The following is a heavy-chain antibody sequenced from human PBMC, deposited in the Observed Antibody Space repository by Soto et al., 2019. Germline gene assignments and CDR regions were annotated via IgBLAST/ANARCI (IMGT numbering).Heavy chain of an antibody. CDR2: IIPDYGSP. Sequence: QVQLVQSGAEVKKPGSSVMLSCRASGGTFTSFCISWVRQAPGQAPEWMGGIIPDYGSPVYREKFQGRVTLTSDAHTSTVYMKLTGLRSEDTAVYYCARDDYRDYKRNRYFYYHGMDVWGQGTTVTVSS. CDR1: GGTFTSFC. V-gene: IGHV1-69*01. CDR3: ARDDYRDYKRNRYFYYHGMDV. D-gene: IGHD4-17*01. J-gene: IGHJ6*02.